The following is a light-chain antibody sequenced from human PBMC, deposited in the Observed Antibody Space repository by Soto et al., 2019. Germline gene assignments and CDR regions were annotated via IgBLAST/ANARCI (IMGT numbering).Light chain of an antibody. Sequence: DIQMTQSPSTLSASVGDRVTITCRASQSISSWLAWYQQKPGKAPKLLIYAASSLQSVVPSRFSGSGSGTDFTLTISSLQPEDFATYYCKQSYSTPITVGQGTRLEIK. J-gene: IGKJ5*01. CDR2: AAS. CDR1: QSISSW. CDR3: KQSYSTPIT. V-gene: IGKV1-39*01.